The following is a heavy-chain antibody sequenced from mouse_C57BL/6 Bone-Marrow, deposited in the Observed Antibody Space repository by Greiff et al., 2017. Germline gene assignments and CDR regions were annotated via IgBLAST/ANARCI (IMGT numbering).Heavy chain of an antibody. Sequence: QVQPQQPGAELVRPGTSVKLSCKASGYTFTSYWMHWVKQRPGQGLEWIGVIDPSDSYTNYNQKFKGKATLTVDTSSSTAYMQLSSLTSEDSAVYYCARRDPYSNAWFAYWGQGTLVTVSA. CDR3: ARRDPYSNAWFAY. CDR2: IDPSDSYT. CDR1: GYTFTSYW. J-gene: IGHJ3*01. V-gene: IGHV1-59*01. D-gene: IGHD2-5*01.